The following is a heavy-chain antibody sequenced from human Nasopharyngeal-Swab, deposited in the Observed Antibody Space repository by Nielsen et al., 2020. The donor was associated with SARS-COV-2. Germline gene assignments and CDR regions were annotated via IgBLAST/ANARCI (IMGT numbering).Heavy chain of an antibody. D-gene: IGHD6-6*01. CDR1: GFTFSSYG. CDR3: AKEGSTEQLAWPGDAFDI. J-gene: IGHJ3*02. V-gene: IGHV3-30*18. Sequence: GESLKISCAASGFTFSSYGMHWVRQAPGKGLEWVAVISYDGSNKYYADSVKGRFTISRDNSKNTLYLQMNSLRAEDTAVYYCAKEGSTEQLAWPGDAFDIWGQGTMVTVSS. CDR2: ISYDGSNK.